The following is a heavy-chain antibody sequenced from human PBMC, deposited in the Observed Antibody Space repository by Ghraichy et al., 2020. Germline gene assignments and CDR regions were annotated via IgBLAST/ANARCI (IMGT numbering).Heavy chain of an antibody. V-gene: IGHV3-7*01. CDR2: IKQDGSEK. J-gene: IGHJ5*02. CDR3: ARARAGYNQPPNPMSS. Sequence: GGSLRLSCAASGFTFSSYWMSWVRQAPGKGLEWVANIKQDGSEKYYVDSVKGRFTISRDNAKNSLYLQMNSLRAEDTAVYYCARARAGYNQPPNPMSSWGQGTLVTVSS. D-gene: IGHD1-14*01. CDR1: GFTFSSYW.